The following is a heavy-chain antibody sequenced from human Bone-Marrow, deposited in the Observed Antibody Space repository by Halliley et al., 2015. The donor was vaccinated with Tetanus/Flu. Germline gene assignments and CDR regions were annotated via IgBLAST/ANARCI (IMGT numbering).Heavy chain of an antibody. Sequence: LRLSCTVSGGSISSGGYSWVWLRQHQGKGLEWIGYIFYSRGNEYNASLRSSVTISEDTNKNQFSLNMSTVTAAVPAVYFCARSLGVRGYCTSSPCFYNNAMDVWGQGTTVTVSS. D-gene: IGHD2-2*03. V-gene: IGHV4-31*03. J-gene: IGHJ6*02. CDR3: ARSLGVRGYCTSSPCFYNNAMDV. CDR2: IFYSRGN. CDR1: GGSISSGGYS.